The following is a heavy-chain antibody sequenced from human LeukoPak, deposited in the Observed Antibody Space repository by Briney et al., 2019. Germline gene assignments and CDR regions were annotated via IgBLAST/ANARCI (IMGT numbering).Heavy chain of an antibody. Sequence: SETLSLTCTVSGGSISSSSYYWGWIRQPPGKGLEWIGSIYYSGSTYYNPSLKSRVTISVDTSKNQFSLKLSSVTAADTAVYYCARRLVRGAISSFDYWGQGTLVTVSS. J-gene: IGHJ4*02. CDR1: GGSISSSSYY. V-gene: IGHV4-39*01. D-gene: IGHD3-10*01. CDR3: ARRLVRGAISSFDY. CDR2: IYYSGST.